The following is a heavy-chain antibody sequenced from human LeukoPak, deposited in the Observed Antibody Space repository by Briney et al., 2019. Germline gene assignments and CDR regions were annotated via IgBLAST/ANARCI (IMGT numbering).Heavy chain of an antibody. Sequence: KVGESLKISCKGSGYSFTSYWIGWVRPMPGKGLEWMGIIYPGDSDTRYSPSFQGQVTISADKSISTAYLQWSSLKASDTAMYYCARSNCGADCYPAYWGQGTLVTVSS. CDR3: ARSNCGADCYPAY. D-gene: IGHD2-21*01. J-gene: IGHJ4*02. CDR2: IYPGDSDT. V-gene: IGHV5-51*01. CDR1: GYSFTSYW.